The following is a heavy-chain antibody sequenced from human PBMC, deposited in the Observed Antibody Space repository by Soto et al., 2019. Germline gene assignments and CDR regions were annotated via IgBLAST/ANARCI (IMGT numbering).Heavy chain of an antibody. D-gene: IGHD5-12*01. V-gene: IGHV3-23*01. CDR3: VKGRSGYDFDY. CDR2: ISGSGSGT. Sequence: EVQLLESGGGLVQPGGSLRLSCAASGFTFSSYVMSWVRQAPGKGLEWVSAISGSGSGTYYADSVKGRFTISRDNSKNTLYEQMNSLRAEDTAVYYCVKGRSGYDFDYWGQGTLVTVSS. J-gene: IGHJ4*02. CDR1: GFTFSSYV.